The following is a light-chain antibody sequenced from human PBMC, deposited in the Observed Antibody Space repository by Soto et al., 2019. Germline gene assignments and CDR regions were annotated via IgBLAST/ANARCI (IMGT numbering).Light chain of an antibody. V-gene: IGKV3-15*01. CDR2: GAS. J-gene: IGKJ4*01. Sequence: EIVMTQSPATLSVSPGETATLSCRASPGISRTLAWYQLKSGQAPRLLFYGASTRATGVPARFSGSGSGTEFTLTISSVQYEYSALYYCQHYNNCPQLSFGGGTKVEF. CDR3: QHYNNCPQLS. CDR1: PGISRT.